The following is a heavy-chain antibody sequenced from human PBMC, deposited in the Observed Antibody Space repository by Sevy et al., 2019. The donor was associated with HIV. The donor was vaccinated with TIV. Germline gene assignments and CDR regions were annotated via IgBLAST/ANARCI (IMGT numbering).Heavy chain of an antibody. CDR2: IKQDGSEM. CDR3: TRDRSYGYFDS. J-gene: IGHJ4*02. D-gene: IGHD5-18*01. Sequence: GGSLRLSCSASGFTNDFWMSWVRQAPGKALGWVANIKQDGSEMFYVDAVEGRFIISRDNAKNSIYLQMNTLRVEDTAVYYCTRDRSYGYFDSWGQGTVVTVSS. V-gene: IGHV3-7*01. CDR1: GFTNDFW.